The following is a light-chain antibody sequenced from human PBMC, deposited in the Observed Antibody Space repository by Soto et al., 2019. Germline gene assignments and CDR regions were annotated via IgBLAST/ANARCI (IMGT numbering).Light chain of an antibody. CDR3: SSYTNSTTLV. V-gene: IGLV2-14*01. CDR1: SNDIGEYNY. Sequence: QSALTQPASVSGSPGQSVTISCAGSSNDIGEYNYVSWYQQHPGEAPKVVIYEVSSRPSGSSNRFSGSTSGNTTSLTISGLQADDEADYYCSSYTNSTTLVFGTGTMVTVL. J-gene: IGLJ1*01. CDR2: EVS.